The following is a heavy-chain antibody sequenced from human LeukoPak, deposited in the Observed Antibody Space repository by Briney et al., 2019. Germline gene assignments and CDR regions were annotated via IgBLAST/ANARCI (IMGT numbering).Heavy chain of an antibody. V-gene: IGHV1-2*02. D-gene: IGHD3-10*01. CDR1: GYSFAGYY. CDR3: AREIGSGSFLDN. J-gene: IGHJ4*02. Sequence: ASVKVSCKASGYSFAGYYMHWVRQAPGQGLEWMGWINPKMGGTNYAQKFQGRVTMTRDTSISTAYMELSRLRSDDTAVYYCAREIGSGSFLDNWGRGTLVTVSS. CDR2: INPKMGGT.